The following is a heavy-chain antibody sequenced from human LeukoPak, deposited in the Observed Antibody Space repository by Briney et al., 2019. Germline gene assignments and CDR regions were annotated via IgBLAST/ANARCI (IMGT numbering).Heavy chain of an antibody. CDR1: GGSISSYY. D-gene: IGHD6-13*01. Sequence: SETLSLTCTVSGGSISSYYWSWIRQPPGKGLEWIGYFSYSGSTNYNPSLRGRVTISVDTSKNQFSLKVSSVTAADTAIYYCARWAAGRDGMDVWGQGTTVTVSS. CDR3: ARWAAGRDGMDV. CDR2: FSYSGST. V-gene: IGHV4-59*01. J-gene: IGHJ6*02.